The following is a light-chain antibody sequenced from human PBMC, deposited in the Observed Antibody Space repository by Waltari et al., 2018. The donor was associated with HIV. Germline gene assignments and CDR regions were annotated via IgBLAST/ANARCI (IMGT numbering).Light chain of an antibody. CDR3: CSYAGSYTLV. J-gene: IGLJ3*02. V-gene: IGLV2-11*01. Sequence: QSALTQPRSVSGSPGQSVTISCTGTSSDVGGYKSVSWYQQHPAIAPNPMIYDVTKRPPGVPDRFSGSKSVNTASLTISGLEAEDEADYYCCSYAGSYTLVFGGGTKLTVL. CDR2: DVT. CDR1: SSDVGGYKS.